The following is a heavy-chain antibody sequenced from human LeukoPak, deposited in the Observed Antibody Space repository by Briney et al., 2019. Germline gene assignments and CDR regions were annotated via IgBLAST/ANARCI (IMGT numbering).Heavy chain of an antibody. CDR1: GGTFSSYA. J-gene: IGHJ5*02. Sequence: SVKVSCKASGGTFSSYAISWVRQAPGQGLEWMGRIIPILGIANYAQKFQGRVTITADKSTSTAYMELSSLRSEDTAVYYCARGGMMADSSGYYPWFDPWGQGTLVTVPS. CDR3: ARGGMMADSSGYYPWFDP. CDR2: IIPILGIA. V-gene: IGHV1-69*04. D-gene: IGHD3-22*01.